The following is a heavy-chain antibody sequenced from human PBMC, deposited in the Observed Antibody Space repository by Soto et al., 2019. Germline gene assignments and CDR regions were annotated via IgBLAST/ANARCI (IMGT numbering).Heavy chain of an antibody. CDR1: RGSINSYY. J-gene: IGHJ4*02. CDR2: MFYTGTT. V-gene: IGHV4-59*01. D-gene: IGHD7-27*01. CDR3: ARAPGYFDY. Sequence: PSETLSLTCTVSRGSINSYYWSWIRQPPGKGLEWIGYMFYTGTTNYNPSLKSRVTILVGTSKNQFSLKLTSVTAADTAVYYCARAPGYFDYWGQGTLVTVSS.